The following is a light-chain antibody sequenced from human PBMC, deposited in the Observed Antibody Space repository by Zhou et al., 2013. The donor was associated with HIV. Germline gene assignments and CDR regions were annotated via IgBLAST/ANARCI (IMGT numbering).Light chain of an antibody. CDR1: QGISNY. CDR2: AAS. CDR3: QKYNSAPXT. J-gene: IGKJ3*01. Sequence: DIQMTQSPSSLSASVGDRGGITITCQASQGISNYLAWYQQKPGKVPKLLIYAASTLQSGVPSRFSGSGSGTDFTLTISSLQPEDVATYYCQKYNSAPXTFGPGTKVDIK. V-gene: IGKV1-27*01.